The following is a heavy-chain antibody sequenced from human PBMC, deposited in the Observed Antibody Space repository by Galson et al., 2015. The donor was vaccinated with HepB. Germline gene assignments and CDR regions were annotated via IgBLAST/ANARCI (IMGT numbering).Heavy chain of an antibody. CDR1: GFTFSSYG. D-gene: IGHD7-27*01. V-gene: IGHV3-30*18. CDR3: AKDLWSLGTNGMDV. CDR2: ISYDASSK. Sequence: SLRLSCAASGFTFSSYGMHWVRQAPGKGLEWVAVISYDASSKYYEDSVKGRFTVSRDNSNNTVYLQMSSLRVEDTAVYYCAKDLWSLGTNGMDVWGQGTTVTVSS. J-gene: IGHJ6*02.